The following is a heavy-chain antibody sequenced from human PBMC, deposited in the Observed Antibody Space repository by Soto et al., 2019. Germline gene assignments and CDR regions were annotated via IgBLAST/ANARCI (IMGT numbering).Heavy chain of an antibody. CDR1: GYTLTELS. CDR3: ARDEFLGDYTWGCFDI. J-gene: IGHJ3*02. V-gene: IGHV1-24*01. CDR2: FDPEDGET. D-gene: IGHD3-16*01. Sequence: ASVKVSCKVSGYTLTELSMHWVRQAPGKGLEWMGGFDPEDGETIYAQKFQGRVTMTEDTSTDTAYMELSSLRSEDTAVYYCARDEFLGDYTWGCFDISGQGTMLIFS.